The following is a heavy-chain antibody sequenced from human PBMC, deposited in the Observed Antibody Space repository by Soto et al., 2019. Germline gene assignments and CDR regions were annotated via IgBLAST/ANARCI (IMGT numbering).Heavy chain of an antibody. J-gene: IGHJ5*02. D-gene: IGHD3-16*01. CDR3: ARAKVLITPNWFDP. V-gene: IGHV1-18*01. CDR1: GYTFTSYG. CDR2: ISTYNGNT. Sequence: QVQLVQSGGEVKKPGASVKVSCKASGYTFTSYGITWVRLAPGQGLEYLGWISTYNGNTDFAQKVQNRVTLTTDTSTSTAYMELRSLRPDDTAVYYCARAKVLITPNWFDPWGQGTLVTVSS.